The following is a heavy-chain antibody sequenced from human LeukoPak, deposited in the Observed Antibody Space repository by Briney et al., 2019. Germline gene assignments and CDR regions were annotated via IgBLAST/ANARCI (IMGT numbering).Heavy chain of an antibody. V-gene: IGHV4-39*01. CDR3: ARPKGCCSGGSCYSWFDP. Sequence: PSETLSLTCTVSGASVSSSSYCWGWIRQPPGKGLEWIGSVCYNGSTYYNPSLKSRVTISVDTSKNQFSLKLSSVTAADTAVYYCARPKGCCSGGSCYSWFDPWGQGTLVTVSS. CDR2: VCYNGST. D-gene: IGHD2-15*01. J-gene: IGHJ5*02. CDR1: GASVSSSSYC.